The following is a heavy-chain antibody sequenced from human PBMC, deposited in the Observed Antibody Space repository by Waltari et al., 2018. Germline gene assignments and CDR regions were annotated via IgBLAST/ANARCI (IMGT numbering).Heavy chain of an antibody. CDR1: GGSIRRSSYY. CDR2: IYYSGST. CDR3: ARHPITMIAGVDY. D-gene: IGHD3-22*01. Sequence: QLQLQESGPGLVKPSETLSLTCTVSGGSIRRSSYYWGWLRQPPGKGLEWIGSIYYSGSTYYNPSLKSRVTISVDTSKNQFSLKLSSVTAADTAVYYCARHPITMIAGVDYWGQGTLVTVSS. J-gene: IGHJ4*02. V-gene: IGHV4-39*01.